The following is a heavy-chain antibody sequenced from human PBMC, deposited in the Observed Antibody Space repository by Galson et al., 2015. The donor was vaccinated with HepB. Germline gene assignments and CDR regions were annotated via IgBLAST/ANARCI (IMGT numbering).Heavy chain of an antibody. CDR2: ISYDGSNK. Sequence: SLRLSCAASGFTFSSYAMHWVRQAPGKGLEWVAVISYDGSNKYYADSVKGRSTISRDNSKNTLYLQMNSLRAEDTAVYYCARHRSVRSSSWEAFDYWGQGTLVTVSS. CDR3: ARHRSVRSSSWEAFDY. CDR1: GFTFSSYA. V-gene: IGHV3-30*04. J-gene: IGHJ4*02. D-gene: IGHD6-13*01.